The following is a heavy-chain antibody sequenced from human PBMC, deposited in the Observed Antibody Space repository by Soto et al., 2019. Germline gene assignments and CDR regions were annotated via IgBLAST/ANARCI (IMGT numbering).Heavy chain of an antibody. D-gene: IGHD3-16*01. CDR2: TNGNLGTG. CDR1: GGTFSSYP. CDR3: ASRDSYVYVRYFDN. Sequence: VELVQSGVEVKRPGSSVKVSCKASGGTFSSYPISWVRQAPGQGLEWMGGTNGNLGTGNYAQKFRGRLTMTTDIPKTTAYMEQSSLTSEDTADYDCASRDSYVYVRYFDNWGQGTLVTVSS. J-gene: IGHJ4*02. V-gene: IGHV1-69*06.